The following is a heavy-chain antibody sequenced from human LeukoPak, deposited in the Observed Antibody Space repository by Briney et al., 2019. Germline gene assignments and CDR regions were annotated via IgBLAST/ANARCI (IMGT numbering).Heavy chain of an antibody. D-gene: IGHD3-22*01. J-gene: IGHJ4*02. CDR3: ARSFNYYDSSGFDY. CDR2: IYYSGST. V-gene: IGHV4-39*01. CDR1: GGSISSSSYY. Sequence: PSETLSLTCTVSGGSISSSSYYWGWIRQPPGKGLEWIGSIYYSGSTYYNPSFKSRVTISVDTSKNQFSLKLSSVTAADTAVYYCARSFNYYDSSGFDYWGQGTLVTVSS.